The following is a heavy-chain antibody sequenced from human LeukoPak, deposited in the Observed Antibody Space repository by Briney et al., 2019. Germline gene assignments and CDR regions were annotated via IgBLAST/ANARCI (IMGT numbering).Heavy chain of an antibody. CDR3: ARAIFSSSSWYFDY. CDR2: IYYSGST. D-gene: IGHD6-13*01. J-gene: IGHJ4*02. CDR1: GGSISSYY. Sequence: SETLSLTCTVSGGSISSYYGSWLRQPPGKGLEGSGYIYYSGSTNYNPSLKSRVTISLDTSKNQFSLRLSSVTAADTAVYYCARAIFSSSSWYFDYWGQGTLVTVSS. V-gene: IGHV4-59*01.